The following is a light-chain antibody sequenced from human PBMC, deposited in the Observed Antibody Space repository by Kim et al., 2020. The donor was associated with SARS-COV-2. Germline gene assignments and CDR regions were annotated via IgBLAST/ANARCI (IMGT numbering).Light chain of an antibody. CDR3: QQYNKWPYT. Sequence: SVSPGGRATLPCRASQSITTNLAWYQQNPGQAPRLLIFAASTRATGIPARFSGSGSGTEFTLTISSLQSEDFAVYYCQQYNKWPYTFGQGTKLEIK. J-gene: IGKJ2*01. CDR1: QSITTN. CDR2: AAS. V-gene: IGKV3-15*01.